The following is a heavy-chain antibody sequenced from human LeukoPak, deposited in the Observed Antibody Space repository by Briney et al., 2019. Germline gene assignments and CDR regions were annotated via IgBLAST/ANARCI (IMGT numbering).Heavy chain of an antibody. CDR3: ARGVRYFDWLLYFDY. Sequence: SETLSLTCTVSGGSVSSRSYHWGWIRQPAGKGLEWIGLIYTSGSTTYNPSLKSRVTISVDTSKNQFSLKLSSVTAADTAVYYCARGVRYFDWLLYFDYWGQGTLVTVSS. V-gene: IGHV4-61*02. D-gene: IGHD3-9*01. J-gene: IGHJ4*02. CDR1: GGSVSSRSYH. CDR2: IYTSGST.